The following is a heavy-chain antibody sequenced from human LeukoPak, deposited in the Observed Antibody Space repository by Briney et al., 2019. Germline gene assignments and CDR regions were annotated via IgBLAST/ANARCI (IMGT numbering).Heavy chain of an antibody. V-gene: IGHV4-59*08. CDR3: AREYSSSSGRRAFYF. J-gene: IGHJ3*01. Sequence: SETLSLTCTVSGGSISSYYWNWIRQPPGKGLEWIGYIYYSGSTNYNPSLKSRVTTLVNTSKNQFSLRLSSVTAADTAVYYCAREYSSSSGRRAFYFWGQGTMVTVSS. CDR2: IYYSGST. CDR1: GGSISSYY. D-gene: IGHD6-6*01.